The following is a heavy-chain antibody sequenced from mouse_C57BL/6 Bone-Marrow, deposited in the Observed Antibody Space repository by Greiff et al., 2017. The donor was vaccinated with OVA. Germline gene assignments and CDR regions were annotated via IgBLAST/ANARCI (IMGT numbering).Heavy chain of an antibody. D-gene: IGHD1-1*01. CDR3: ARRDYYGSSYEYFDV. CDR2: IYPRSGNT. J-gene: IGHJ1*03. V-gene: IGHV1-81*01. CDR1: GYTFTSYG. Sequence: QVQLQQSGAELARPGASVKLSCKASGYTFTSYGISWVKQRTGQGLEWIGEIYPRSGNTYYNEKFKGKATLTADKSSSTAYMELRSLTSEDSAVYVCARRDYYGSSYEYFDVWGTGTTVTVSS.